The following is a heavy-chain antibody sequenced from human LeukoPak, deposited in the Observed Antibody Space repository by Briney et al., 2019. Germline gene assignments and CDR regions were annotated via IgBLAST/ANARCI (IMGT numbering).Heavy chain of an antibody. CDR2: ISAYNGNT. J-gene: IGHJ6*04. CDR1: GYMFTSYD. V-gene: IGHV1-18*01. Sequence: ASVKVSCKASGYMFTSYDLSWVRQAPGQGLEWMGWISAYNGNTGYAQKFQGRVTMTTDTSTRTAYMEMRRLRSDDTAVYYCARDRRGRAVANPFYYNGMDVWGEGTTVTVSS. CDR3: ARDRRGRAVANPFYYNGMDV. D-gene: IGHD6-19*01.